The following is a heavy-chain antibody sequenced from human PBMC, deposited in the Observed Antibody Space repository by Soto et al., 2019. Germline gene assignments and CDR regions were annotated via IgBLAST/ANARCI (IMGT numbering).Heavy chain of an antibody. V-gene: IGHV3-30*03. CDR1: GFTFNNYA. Sequence: QVQLVESGGSVVQPGRSLRLSCAASGFTFNNYAMHWVRQAPGKGLEWVADISNDGTKEYYADSVRGRFTISRDNPRSTLSLQMTSLRAEDTAVYYCAIDSVAVGWGVFDPWGQGTLVTVSS. J-gene: IGHJ5*02. CDR3: AIDSVAVGWGVFDP. D-gene: IGHD2-8*01. CDR2: ISNDGTKE.